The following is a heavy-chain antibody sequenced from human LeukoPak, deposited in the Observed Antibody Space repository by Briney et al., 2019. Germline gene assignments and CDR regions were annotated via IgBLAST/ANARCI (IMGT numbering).Heavy chain of an antibody. CDR3: ARAKFLGLWFGELLGAFDI. CDR1: GGSISSSSYY. J-gene: IGHJ3*02. CDR2: IYYSGST. D-gene: IGHD3-10*01. Sequence: SETLSLTCTVSGGSISSSSYYWGWIRQPPGKGLEWIGSIYYSGSTYYNPSLKSRVTISVDTSKNQFSLKLSSVTAADTAVYYCARAKFLGLWFGELLGAFDIWGQGTMVTVSS. V-gene: IGHV4-39*07.